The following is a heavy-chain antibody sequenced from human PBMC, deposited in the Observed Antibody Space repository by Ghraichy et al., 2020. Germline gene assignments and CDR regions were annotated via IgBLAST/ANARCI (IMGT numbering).Heavy chain of an antibody. D-gene: IGHD3-10*01. CDR2: IYSGGST. J-gene: IGHJ6*02. V-gene: IGHV3-53*01. CDR1: GFTVSSNY. Sequence: GGSLRLSCAASGFTVSSNYMSWVRQAPGKGLEWVSVIYSGGSTYYADSVKGRFTISRDNSKNTLSLQMNSLRAEDTAVYYCARGKLWFGELLPPYYYYGMDVWGQGTTVTVSS. CDR3: ARGKLWFGELLPPYYYYGMDV.